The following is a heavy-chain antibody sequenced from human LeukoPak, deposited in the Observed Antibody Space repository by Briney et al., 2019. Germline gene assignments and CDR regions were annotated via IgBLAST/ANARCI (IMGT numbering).Heavy chain of an antibody. J-gene: IGHJ4*02. V-gene: IGHV3-30*18. D-gene: IGHD6-19*01. CDR2: ISYDGSNK. Sequence: GGSLRLSCAASGFTFSSYGMHWVRQAPGKGLEWVAVISYDGSNKYYADSVKGRFTISRDNSKNTLYLQMNSLRAEDTAVYYCAKDVGIAVAGRPVWGQGTLVTVSS. CDR3: AKDVGIAVAGRPV. CDR1: GFTFSSYG.